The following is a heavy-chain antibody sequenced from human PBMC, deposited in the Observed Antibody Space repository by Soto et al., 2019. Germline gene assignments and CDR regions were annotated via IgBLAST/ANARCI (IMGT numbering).Heavy chain of an antibody. CDR2: IYPGDSDT. CDR1: GYSFTSYW. CDR3: ARGGRDCTNGVGYSHYYYYGMDV. V-gene: IGHV5-51*01. Sequence: PGESLKISCKGSGYSFTSYWIGWVRQMPGKGLEWMGIIYPGDSDTRYSPSFQGQVTISADKSISTAYLQWSSLKASDTAMYYCARGGRDCTNGVGYSHYYYYGMDVWGQGTTVTVSS. J-gene: IGHJ6*02. D-gene: IGHD2-8*01.